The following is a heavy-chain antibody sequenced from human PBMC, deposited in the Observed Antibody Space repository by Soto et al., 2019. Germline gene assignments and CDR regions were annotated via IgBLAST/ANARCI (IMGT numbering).Heavy chain of an antibody. CDR1: GYTFTSYG. CDR3: ARGKPGWDILVLVAAIDFDY. Sequence: QVQLVQSGAEVKKPGASVKVSCKASGYTFTSYGISWVRQAPGQELEWMGWISANNGNTNYAQKLQGRVTMPTDTSTSTAYMEWRSLRSDDSAVYYCARGKPGWDILVLVAAIDFDYWAQGTLVTVSS. V-gene: IGHV1-18*01. D-gene: IGHD2-15*01. J-gene: IGHJ4*02. CDR2: ISANNGNT.